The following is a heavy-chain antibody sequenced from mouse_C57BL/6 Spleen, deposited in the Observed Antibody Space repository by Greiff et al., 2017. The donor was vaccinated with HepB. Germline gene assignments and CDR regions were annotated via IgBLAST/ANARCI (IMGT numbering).Heavy chain of an antibody. Sequence: EVMLVESGEGLVKPGGSLKLSCAASGFTFSSYAMSWVRQTPEKRLEWVAYISSGGDYIYYADTVKGRFTISRDNARNTLYLHMSSLKSEDTAMYYCTRGDGDWYFDVWGTGTTVTVSS. CDR1: GFTFSSYA. J-gene: IGHJ1*03. V-gene: IGHV5-9-1*02. CDR2: ISSGGDYI. CDR3: TRGDGDWYFDV. D-gene: IGHD2-3*01.